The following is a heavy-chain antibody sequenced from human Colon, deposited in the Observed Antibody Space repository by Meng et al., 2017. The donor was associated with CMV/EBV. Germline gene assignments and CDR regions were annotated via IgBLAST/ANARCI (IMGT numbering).Heavy chain of an antibody. CDR1: GASITSYY. V-gene: IGHV4-4*07. D-gene: IGHD3-10*01. CDR2: VYISGNT. Sequence: VQLQESGPGLLKPSQTLSLTCPVSGASITSYYWSWIRQPAGKGLEWIGRVYISGNTNYNPSLKSRVTMSIDTSKNQLSLNIRSVTAADTAVYYCARDSNLSGLAYWGQGTLVTVSS. CDR3: ARDSNLSGLAY. J-gene: IGHJ4*02.